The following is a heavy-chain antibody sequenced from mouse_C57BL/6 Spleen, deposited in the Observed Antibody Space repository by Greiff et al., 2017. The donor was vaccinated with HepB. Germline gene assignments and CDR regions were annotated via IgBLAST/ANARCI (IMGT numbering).Heavy chain of an antibody. CDR1: GFTFSDYG. V-gene: IGHV5-17*01. Sequence: EVQVVESGGGLVKPGGSLKLSCAASGFTFSDYGMHWVRQAPEEGLEWVAYISSGSSTIYYADTVKGRFTISRDNAKNTLFLQMTSLRSEDTAMYYCARNLSGSEGYAMDYWGQGTSVTVSS. CDR3: ARNLSGSEGYAMDY. J-gene: IGHJ4*01. D-gene: IGHD1-3*01. CDR2: ISSGSSTI.